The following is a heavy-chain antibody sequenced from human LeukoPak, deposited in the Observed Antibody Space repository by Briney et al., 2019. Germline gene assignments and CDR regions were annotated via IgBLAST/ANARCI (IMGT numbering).Heavy chain of an antibody. CDR3: ARVGWSRYDSNPGFDY. D-gene: IGHD3-22*01. V-gene: IGHV3-64*01. CDR2: ISSNGGST. Sequence: GRSLRLSCTASGFTFGDYAMSWFRQAPGKGLEYVSAISSNGGSTYYANSVKGRFTISRDNSKDTLYLQMGSLRAEDMAVYYCARVGWSRYDSNPGFDYWGQGTLVTVSS. J-gene: IGHJ4*02. CDR1: GFTFGDYA.